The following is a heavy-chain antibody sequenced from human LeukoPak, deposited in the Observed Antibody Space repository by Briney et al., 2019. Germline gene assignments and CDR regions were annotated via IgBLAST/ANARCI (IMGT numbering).Heavy chain of an antibody. CDR2: INHSGST. D-gene: IGHD6-19*01. Sequence: PSETLSLTCAVYGGSFSGYYWSWIRQPPGKGLEWIGEINHSGSTNYNPSLKSRVTISVDTSKNQFSLKLSSVTAADTAVYYCARDSSGWSYRGTFDYWGQGTLVTVSS. CDR3: ARDSSGWSYRGTFDY. V-gene: IGHV4-34*01. J-gene: IGHJ4*02. CDR1: GGSFSGYY.